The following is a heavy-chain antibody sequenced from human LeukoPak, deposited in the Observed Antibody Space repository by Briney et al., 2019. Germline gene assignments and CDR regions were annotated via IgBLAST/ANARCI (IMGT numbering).Heavy chain of an antibody. V-gene: IGHV4-30-4*08. D-gene: IGHD1-1*01. CDR3: ARGHQLDAFDI. CDR2: IYYSGST. CDR1: GGSISSGDYY. Sequence: SSQTLSLTCTVSGGSISSGDYYWSWIRQPPGKGLEWIGYIYYSGSTYYNPSLKSRVTISVDTSKNQFSLKLSSVTAADTAVYYCARGHQLDAFDIWGQGTMVTVSS. J-gene: IGHJ3*02.